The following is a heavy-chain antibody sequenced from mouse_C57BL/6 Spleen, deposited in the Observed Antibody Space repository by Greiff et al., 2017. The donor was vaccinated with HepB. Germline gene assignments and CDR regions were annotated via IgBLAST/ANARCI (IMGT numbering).Heavy chain of an antibody. CDR3: ARMSYDYIY. CDR2: INPGSGGT. J-gene: IGHJ2*01. V-gene: IGHV1-54*01. CDR1: GYAFTNYL. Sequence: QVQLQQSGAELVRPGTSVKVSCKASGYAFTNYLIEWVKQRPGQGLEWIGVINPGSGGTNYNEKFKGKATLTADKSSSTAYMQLRSLTSEDSAVYFCARMSYDYIYWGQGTTLTVSS. D-gene: IGHD1-1*02.